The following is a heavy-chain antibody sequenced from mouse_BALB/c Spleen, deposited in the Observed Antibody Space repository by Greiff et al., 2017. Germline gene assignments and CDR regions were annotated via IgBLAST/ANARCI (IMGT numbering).Heavy chain of an antibody. J-gene: IGHJ2*01. CDR3: ARTGLTTATLYFDD. CDR2: IWSGGST. CDR1: GFSLTSYG. Sequence: VKVEESGPGLVQPSQSLSITCTVSGFSLTSYGVHWVRQSPGKGLEWLGVIWSGGSTDYNAAFISRLSISKDNSKSQVFFKMNSLQANDTAIYYCARTGLTTATLYFDDWGQGTTLTVSS. D-gene: IGHD1-2*01. V-gene: IGHV2-2*02.